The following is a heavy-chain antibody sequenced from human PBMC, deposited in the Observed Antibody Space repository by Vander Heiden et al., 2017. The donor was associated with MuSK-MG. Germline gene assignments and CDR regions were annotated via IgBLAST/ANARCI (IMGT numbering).Heavy chain of an antibody. CDR2: IYYSGST. Sequence: PGLVKPSETLSPTCTVSGGPISSSSYYWGWIRQPPGKGLEWMGSIYYSGSTYYNPSLKSRVTISVDTSKNQFSLKLSAVTAADTAVYYCARWGIVGATSDYWGQGTLVTVSS. J-gene: IGHJ4*02. V-gene: IGHV4-39*01. CDR3: ARWGIVGATSDY. D-gene: IGHD1-26*01. CDR1: GGPISSSSYY.